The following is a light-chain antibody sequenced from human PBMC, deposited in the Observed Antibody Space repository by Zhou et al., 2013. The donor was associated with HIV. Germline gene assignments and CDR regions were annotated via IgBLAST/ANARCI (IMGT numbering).Light chain of an antibody. Sequence: DIQLTQSPSFLSASVGDRVTITCRASQDISSFLAWYQQKPGKAPKLLIYAASTLQSGVPSRFSGSRSGTEFTLTISSLQLEDFATYYCLQHNSLPQTFGQGTKVEIK. CDR3: LQHNSLPQT. V-gene: IGKV1-9*01. J-gene: IGKJ1*01. CDR1: QDISSF. CDR2: AAS.